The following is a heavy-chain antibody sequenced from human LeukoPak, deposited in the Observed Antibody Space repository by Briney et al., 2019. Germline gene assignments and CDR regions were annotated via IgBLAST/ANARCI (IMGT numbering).Heavy chain of an antibody. V-gene: IGHV4-59*01. Sequence: SETLSLTCTVSGGSISSYYWSWIRQPPGKGLEWIGYIYYSGSTNYNPSLKGRITIAVDTSKNQFSLKLSSVTAADTAVYYCARSSPPYYCSSTSCYWGFDYWGQGTLVTVSS. CDR2: IYYSGST. CDR3: ARSSPPYYCSSTSCYWGFDY. CDR1: GGSISSYY. D-gene: IGHD2-2*01. J-gene: IGHJ4*02.